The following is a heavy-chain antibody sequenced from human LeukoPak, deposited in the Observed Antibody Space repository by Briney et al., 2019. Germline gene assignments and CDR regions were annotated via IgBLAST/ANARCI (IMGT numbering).Heavy chain of an antibody. D-gene: IGHD6-6*01. V-gene: IGHV4-39*02. CDR1: GGTLSSSSYY. CDR3: AALPLPSPQLVIFYY. CDR2: IYYSGSN. J-gene: IGHJ4*02. Sequence: PSETLSLTCTVSGGTLSSSSYYWGWHRQPPGRGGEWLGSIYYSGSNYYNPSLKRPVTISVSKTKNHFSLKLISVTAADTAVYYCAALPLPSPQLVIFYYWVQGTLVTLSS.